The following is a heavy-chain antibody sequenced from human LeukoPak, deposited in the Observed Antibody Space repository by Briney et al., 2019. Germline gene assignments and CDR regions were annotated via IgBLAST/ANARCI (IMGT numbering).Heavy chain of an antibody. D-gene: IGHD6-19*01. V-gene: IGHV3-23*01. CDR1: GFSFSNYA. J-gene: IGHJ4*02. CDR3: ARGYSSGWWGYYFDY. CDR2: ISGSGGST. Sequence: GGSLRLSCAASGFSFSNYAMTWVRQAPGKGLEWVSGISGSGGSTYYADSVKGRFTISRDNSKNTLYLQMNSLRAEDTAVYYCARGYSSGWWGYYFDYWGQGTLVTVSS.